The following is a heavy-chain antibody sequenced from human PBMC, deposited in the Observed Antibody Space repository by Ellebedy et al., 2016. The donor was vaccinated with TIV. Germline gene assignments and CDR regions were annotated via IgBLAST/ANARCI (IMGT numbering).Heavy chain of an antibody. CDR1: GYTFTSYG. J-gene: IGHJ5*02. CDR3: ARDEGYCSGGTCYRWFVP. Sequence: AASVKVSCKASGYTFTSYGISWVRQAPGQGLEWMGWISAYNGNTNYAQKLQGRVTMTTDTSTSTAYMELGSLRSDDTAVYYCARDEGYCSGGTCYRWFVPWGQGTPVTVSS. CDR2: ISAYNGNT. D-gene: IGHD2-15*01. V-gene: IGHV1-18*01.